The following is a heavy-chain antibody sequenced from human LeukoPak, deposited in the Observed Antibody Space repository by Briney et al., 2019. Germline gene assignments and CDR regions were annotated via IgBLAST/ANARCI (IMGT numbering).Heavy chain of an antibody. V-gene: IGHV4-59*12. D-gene: IGHD5-24*01. CDR2: IYHSGST. CDR3: ASSRDGYNSYFDY. Sequence: SETLSLTCTVSGGSISSYYWSWIRQPPGKGLEWIGYIYHSGSTYYNPSLKSRVTISVDRSKNQFSLKLSSVTAADTAVYYCASSRDGYNSYFDYWGQGTLVTVSS. CDR1: GGSISSYY. J-gene: IGHJ4*02.